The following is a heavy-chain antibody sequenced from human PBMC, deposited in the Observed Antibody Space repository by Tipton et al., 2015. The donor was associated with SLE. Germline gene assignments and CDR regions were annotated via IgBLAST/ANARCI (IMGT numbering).Heavy chain of an antibody. Sequence: TLSLTCAVSGGSISSGGYSWSWIRQPPGKGLEWIGYIYHSGSTYYNPSLKSRVTISVDRSKNQFSLKLSSVTAADTAVYYCARDATQIAAARWGNYYMDVWGKGTTVTVSS. CDR2: IYHSGST. D-gene: IGHD6-13*01. J-gene: IGHJ6*03. V-gene: IGHV4-30-2*01. CDR1: GGSISSGGYS. CDR3: ARDATQIAAARWGNYYMDV.